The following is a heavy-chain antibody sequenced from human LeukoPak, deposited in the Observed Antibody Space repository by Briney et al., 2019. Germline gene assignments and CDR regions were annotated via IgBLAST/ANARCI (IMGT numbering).Heavy chain of an antibody. J-gene: IGHJ4*02. CDR2: IYYSGST. V-gene: IGHV4-39*01. Sequence: GSLRLSCAASGFTFSSYSMNWVRQPPGKGLEWIGSIYYSGSTYYNPSLKSRVTISVDTSKNQFSLKLSSVTAADTAVYYCASLGYSSGWYEVGTHFDYWGQGTLVTVSS. D-gene: IGHD6-19*01. CDR1: GFTFSSYSMN. CDR3: ASLGYSSGWYEVGTHFDY.